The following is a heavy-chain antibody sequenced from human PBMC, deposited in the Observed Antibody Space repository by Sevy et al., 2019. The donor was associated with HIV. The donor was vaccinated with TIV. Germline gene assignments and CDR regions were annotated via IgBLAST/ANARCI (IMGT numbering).Heavy chain of an antibody. V-gene: IGHV3-30*18. CDR3: AKVGQDYYDSSVYFDY. J-gene: IGHJ4*02. Sequence: GGSLRLSCAASGFTFSSYGMHWVRRAPGKGLEWVAVISYDGSNKYYADSVKGRFTISRDNSKNTLYLQMNSLRAEDTAVYYCAKVGQDYYDSSVYFDYWGQGTLVTVSS. CDR2: ISYDGSNK. D-gene: IGHD3-22*01. CDR1: GFTFSSYG.